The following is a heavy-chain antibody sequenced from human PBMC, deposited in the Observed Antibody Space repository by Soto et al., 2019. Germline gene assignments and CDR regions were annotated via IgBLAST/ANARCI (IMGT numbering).Heavy chain of an antibody. Sequence: PSETLSLTCTVSGGSISSYYWSWIRQPPGKGLEWIGYIYYSGSTNYNPSLKSRVTISVDTSKNQFSLKLSSVTAADTAVYYCARGTGEFDYWGQGTLVTVSS. V-gene: IGHV4-59*01. CDR1: GGSISSYY. J-gene: IGHJ4*02. CDR3: ARGTGEFDY. D-gene: IGHD7-27*01. CDR2: IYYSGST.